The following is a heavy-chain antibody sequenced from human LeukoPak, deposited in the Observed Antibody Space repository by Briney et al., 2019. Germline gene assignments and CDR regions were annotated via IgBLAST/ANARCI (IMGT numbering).Heavy chain of an antibody. CDR2: IYYSGST. Sequence: PSETLSLTCTVSGGSISSYYWSWIRQPPGKGLEWIGYIYYSGSTNYNPSLKSRVTISVDTSKNQFSLKLSSVTAADTAVYYCARGVGVPATGIPYFDYWGQGTLVTVSS. J-gene: IGHJ4*02. V-gene: IGHV4-59*01. CDR1: GGSISSYY. D-gene: IGHD1-26*01. CDR3: ARGVGVPATGIPYFDY.